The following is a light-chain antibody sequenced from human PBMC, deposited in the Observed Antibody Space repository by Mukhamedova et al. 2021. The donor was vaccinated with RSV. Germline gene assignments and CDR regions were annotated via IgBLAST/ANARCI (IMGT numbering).Light chain of an antibody. CDR2: KAS. J-gene: IGKJ2*03. Sequence: HKASSLESGVPSRFSGSGSGTEFTLTISSLQPDDFATYYCQDYSTSSRSFGQGTQLEI. CDR3: QDYSTSSRS. V-gene: IGKV1-5*03.